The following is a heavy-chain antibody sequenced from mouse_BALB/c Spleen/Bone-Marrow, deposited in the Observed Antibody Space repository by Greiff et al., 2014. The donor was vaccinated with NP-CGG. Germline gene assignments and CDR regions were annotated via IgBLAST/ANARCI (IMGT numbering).Heavy chain of an antibody. CDR3: ARITTATGAMDY. CDR1: GFSLTNYG. J-gene: IGHJ4*01. Sequence: VQRVESGPGLVAPSQSLSITCTVSGFSLTNYGVHWVRQPPGKGLEWLGEIWADGSTNYNSAIMSRLSISKDNSKSQVFFKMSSLQTDDTAMYYCARITTATGAMDYWGQGTSVTVSS. V-gene: IGHV2-9*02. CDR2: IWADGST. D-gene: IGHD1-2*01.